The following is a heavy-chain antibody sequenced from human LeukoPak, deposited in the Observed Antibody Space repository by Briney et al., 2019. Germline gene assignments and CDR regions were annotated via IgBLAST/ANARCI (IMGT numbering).Heavy chain of an antibody. CDR3: ASEIAAAGTGGFYY. V-gene: IGHV1-69*04. CDR2: IIPILGIA. Sequence: SVKVSCEASGGTFSSYAISWVRQAPGQGPEWMGRIIPILGIANYAQKFQGRVTITADKSTSTAYMELSSLRSEDTAVYYCASEIAAAGTGGFYYWGQGTLVTVSS. CDR1: GGTFSSYA. D-gene: IGHD6-13*01. J-gene: IGHJ4*02.